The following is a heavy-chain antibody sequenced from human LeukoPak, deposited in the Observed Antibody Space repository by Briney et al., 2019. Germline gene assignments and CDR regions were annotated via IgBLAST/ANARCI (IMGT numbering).Heavy chain of an antibody. J-gene: IGHJ3*02. D-gene: IGHD1-26*01. V-gene: IGHV3-13*04. CDR1: GFTFSRYD. CDR3: AIAGILGGTTGAFDI. Sequence: GSLRVSCAASGFTFSRYDMHWVRQATGKGLEWVSSIGTAADTYYPGSVKGRFTISRENAKNSLYLQMNSLRAEDTAVYYCAIAGILGGTTGAFDIWGQGTMVTVSS. CDR2: IGTAADT.